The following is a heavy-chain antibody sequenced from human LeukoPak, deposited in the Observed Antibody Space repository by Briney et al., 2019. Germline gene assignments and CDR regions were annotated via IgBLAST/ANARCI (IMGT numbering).Heavy chain of an antibody. CDR3: TRQYSSGRGDFDY. V-gene: IGHV4-39*01. J-gene: IGHJ4*02. CDR2: IYYSGST. D-gene: IGHD6-19*01. Sequence: PSETLSLTCTVSGGSISSSSYYWGWSRQPPGKVLEWIGSIYYSGSTYYSPSLKSRITISVDTSKNQFSLKMSSVTAADTALYYCTRQYSSGRGDFDYWGQGTLVTVSS. CDR1: GGSISSSSYY.